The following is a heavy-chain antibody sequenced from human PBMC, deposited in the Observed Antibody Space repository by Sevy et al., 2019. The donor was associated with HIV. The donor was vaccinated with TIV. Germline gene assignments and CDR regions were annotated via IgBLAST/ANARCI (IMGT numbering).Heavy chain of an antibody. CDR2: ISSSANYI. J-gene: IGHJ3*02. Sequence: GGSLRLSCAASGFTFNTYTMNWVRQAPGEGLEWVSSISSSANYIYYVDSVKGRFTSSRDNAKNSLFLQMNNLRAEDTAVYYCARPYGSGSWEAFDIWGQGTMVTVSS. V-gene: IGHV3-21*01. CDR3: ARPYGSGSWEAFDI. CDR1: GFTFNTYT. D-gene: IGHD3-10*01.